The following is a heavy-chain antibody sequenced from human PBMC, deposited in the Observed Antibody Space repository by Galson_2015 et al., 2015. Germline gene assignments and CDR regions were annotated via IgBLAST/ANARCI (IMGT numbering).Heavy chain of an antibody. J-gene: IGHJ5*02. V-gene: IGHV1-18*01. CDR2: ISAYNGNT. CDR3: ARWITFGEVIVGGNDP. CDR1: GYTFTSYG. Sequence: SVKVSCKASGYTFTSYGISWVRQAPGQGLEWMGWISAYNGNTNYAQKLQGRVTMTTDTSTSTAYMELRSLRSDDTAVYYCARWITFGEVIVGGNDPWGQGTLVTVSS. D-gene: IGHD3-16*02.